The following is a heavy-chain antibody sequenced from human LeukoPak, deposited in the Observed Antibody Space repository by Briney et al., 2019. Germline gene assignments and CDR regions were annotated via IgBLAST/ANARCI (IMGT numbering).Heavy chain of an antibody. J-gene: IGHJ5*02. CDR2: INHSGST. D-gene: IGHD4-17*01. V-gene: IGHV4-34*01. Sequence: TSETLSLTCAVYGGSFSGYYWSWIRQPPGKGLEWIGEINHSGSTNYNPSLKSRVTISVDTSKNQFSLKLSSVTAADTAVYHCARGGVTTVTAWGQGTLVTVSS. CDR3: ARGGVTTVTA. CDR1: GGSFSGYY.